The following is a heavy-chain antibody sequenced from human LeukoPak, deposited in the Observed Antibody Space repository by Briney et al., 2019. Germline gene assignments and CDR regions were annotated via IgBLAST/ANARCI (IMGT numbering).Heavy chain of an antibody. Sequence: PGGSLRLSCAASGFTFSSYSMNWVRQAPGKGLEWVSTIGSSGGSTYYADSVKGRFTISRDNSKNTLYLQMNSLRAEDTAVYYCAKGGYSSASLYDYWGQGTLVTVSS. J-gene: IGHJ4*02. V-gene: IGHV3-23*01. CDR3: AKGGYSSASLYDY. D-gene: IGHD6-6*01. CDR1: GFTFSSYS. CDR2: IGSSGGST.